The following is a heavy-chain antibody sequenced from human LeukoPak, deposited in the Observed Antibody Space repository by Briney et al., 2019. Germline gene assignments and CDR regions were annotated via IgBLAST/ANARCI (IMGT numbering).Heavy chain of an antibody. CDR2: INHSGST. CDR3: ARDLYSSGWDWYFDL. V-gene: IGHV4-34*01. CDR1: GGSFIGYY. D-gene: IGHD6-19*01. Sequence: SETLSLTCGVYGGSFIGYYWSWIRQPPGKGLEWIGEINHSGSTNYNPSLKSRVTISVDTSKNQFSLKLSSVAAADTAVYYCARDLYSSGWDWYFDLWGRGTLVTVSS. J-gene: IGHJ2*01.